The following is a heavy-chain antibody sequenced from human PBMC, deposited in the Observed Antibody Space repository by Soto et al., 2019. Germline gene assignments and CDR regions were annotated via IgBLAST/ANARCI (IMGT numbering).Heavy chain of an antibody. J-gene: IGHJ5*02. CDR2: IPNDGSNK. CDR1: GFIFSNYG. CDR3: AKSSGTCGSGGSCYISWFDP. Sequence: QVQLVESGGGVVQPGRSLRLSCAASGFIFSNYGMHWVRQAPGKGLEWVADIPNDGSNKYYADSVKGRFTISRDNSKNTLYLQMDSLRAEDTALYFCAKSSGTCGSGGSCYISWFDPWGQGTLVTVSS. V-gene: IGHV3-30*18. D-gene: IGHD2-15*01.